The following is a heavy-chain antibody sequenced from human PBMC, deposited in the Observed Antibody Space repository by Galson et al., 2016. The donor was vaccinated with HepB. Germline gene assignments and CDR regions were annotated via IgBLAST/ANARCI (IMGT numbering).Heavy chain of an antibody. D-gene: IGHD3-16*01. CDR3: ARGGEPGYWYLDL. Sequence: SETLSLTCTVSGGSISSSSCYWGWIRQPPGKGLEWIGCVYYNGNTFYNPSLKSRVSSSVDTSKNQFSLNLNSVTAADTAVYYCARGGEPGYWYLDLWGRGSLVTVSS. CDR2: VYYNGNT. J-gene: IGHJ2*01. V-gene: IGHV4-39*07. CDR1: GGSISSSSCY.